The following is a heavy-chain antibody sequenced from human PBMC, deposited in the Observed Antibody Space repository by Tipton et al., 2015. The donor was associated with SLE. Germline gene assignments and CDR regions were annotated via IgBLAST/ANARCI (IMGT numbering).Heavy chain of an antibody. D-gene: IGHD6-6*01. CDR2: ISSNGGST. J-gene: IGHJ3*02. CDR3: VKGKYRTLPGPDAFDI. CDR1: GFTFSSYA. V-gene: IGHV3-64D*09. Sequence: SLRLSCSASGFTFSSYAMHWVRQAPGKGLEYVSAISSNGGSTYYADSVKGRFTISRDNSKNTLYLQMSSLRAEDTAVYYCVKGKYRTLPGPDAFDIWGQGTMVTVSS.